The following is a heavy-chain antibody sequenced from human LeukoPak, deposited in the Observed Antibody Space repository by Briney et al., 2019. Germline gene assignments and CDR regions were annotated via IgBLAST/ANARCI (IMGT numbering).Heavy chain of an antibody. CDR3: ASYGSSNYYNVDY. CDR1: GFTFSSYE. D-gene: IGHD3-10*01. Sequence: GGSLRLSCAASGFTFSSYEMNWVRQAPGKGLEWVSYISSSGRTIYYADSVKGRFTISRDNAKNSLYLQMNRLRAEDTAVYYCASYGSSNYYNVDYWGQGTLVTVSS. V-gene: IGHV3-48*03. J-gene: IGHJ4*02. CDR2: ISSSGRTI.